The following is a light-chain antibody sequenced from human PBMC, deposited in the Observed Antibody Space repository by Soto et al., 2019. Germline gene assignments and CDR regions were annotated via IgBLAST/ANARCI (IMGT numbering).Light chain of an antibody. Sequence: QSALTQPPSASGSPGQSVTISCTGTSSDVGGYDYVSWYQQHPGKAPKLMIYEVSKRPSGVPDRFSGSKSGNTASLTVSGLQAEDEADYYCSSYAGRSTYVFGAGTKVIVL. CDR2: EVS. J-gene: IGLJ1*01. CDR3: SSYAGRSTYV. V-gene: IGLV2-8*01. CDR1: SSDVGGYDY.